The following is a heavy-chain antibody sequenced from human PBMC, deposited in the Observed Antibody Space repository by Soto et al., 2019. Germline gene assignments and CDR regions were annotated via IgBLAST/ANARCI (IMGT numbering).Heavy chain of an antibody. Sequence: EVQLVESGGGLVQPGGSLRLSCAVSGFTFTTYWMTWVRQAPGKVLEWVANIKEDGTEKNYLDSVGGRFSISRDNAKNSLFLQMNSLRAEDSAIYYCARAGSENEYWGQGTLVTVSS. J-gene: IGHJ4*02. CDR1: GFTFTTYW. CDR2: IKEDGTEK. CDR3: ARAGSENEY. V-gene: IGHV3-7*05. D-gene: IGHD3-10*01.